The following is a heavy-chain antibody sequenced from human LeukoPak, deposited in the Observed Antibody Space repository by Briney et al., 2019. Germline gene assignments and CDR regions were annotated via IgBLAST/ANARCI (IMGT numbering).Heavy chain of an antibody. J-gene: IGHJ2*01. CDR1: GYTFTSYY. D-gene: IGHD5-24*01. V-gene: IGHV1-46*01. CDR2: INPSGGST. Sequence: ASVKVSCKASGYTFTSYYIHWVRQVPGQGLEWMGMINPSGGSTTYAQKFQGRVTLTRDTSTSTVSLEVRSLRSEDTAVYFCARDLRRDVYNRDWYFDLWGRGTLVTVSS. CDR3: ARDLRRDVYNRDWYFDL.